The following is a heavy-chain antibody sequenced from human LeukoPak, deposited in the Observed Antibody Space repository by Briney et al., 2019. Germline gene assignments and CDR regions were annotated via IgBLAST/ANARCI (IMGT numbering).Heavy chain of an antibody. CDR1: GYTFTGYY. Sequence: GASVKVSCKASGYTFTGYYMHWVRQPPGQGLEWMGWINPNSGGTNYAQKVQGWVTMTRDTSISTAYMELSRLRSDDTAVYYCARAGGYSYGDAFDIWGQGTMVTVSS. V-gene: IGHV1-2*04. CDR2: INPNSGGT. D-gene: IGHD5-18*01. J-gene: IGHJ3*02. CDR3: ARAGGYSYGDAFDI.